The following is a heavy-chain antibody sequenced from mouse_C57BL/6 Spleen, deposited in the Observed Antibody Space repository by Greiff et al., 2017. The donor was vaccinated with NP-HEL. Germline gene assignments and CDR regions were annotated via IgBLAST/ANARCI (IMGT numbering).Heavy chain of an antibody. V-gene: IGHV1-15*01. CDR2: IDPETGGT. Sequence: VKLMESGAELVRPGASVTLSCKASGYTFTDYEMHWVKQTPVHGLEWIGAIDPETGGTAYNQKFKGKAILTADKSSSTAYMELRSLTSEDSAVYYCTRWAFGWYFDVWGTGTTVTVSS. CDR3: TRWAFGWYFDV. CDR1: GYTFTDYE. J-gene: IGHJ1*03.